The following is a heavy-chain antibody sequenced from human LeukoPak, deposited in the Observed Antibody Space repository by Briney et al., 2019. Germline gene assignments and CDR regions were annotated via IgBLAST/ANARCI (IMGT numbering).Heavy chain of an antibody. Sequence: GGSLRLSYAASGFTFSSYSMNWVRQAPGKGLEWVSSISSSSSYIYYADSVKGRFTISIDNAKNSLYLQMNSLRAEETAVYYWARDWGSYSSSWYGAFDIWGQGTMVTVSS. D-gene: IGHD6-13*01. CDR1: GFTFSSYS. CDR2: ISSSSSYI. J-gene: IGHJ3*02. V-gene: IGHV3-21*01. CDR3: ARDWGSYSSSWYGAFDI.